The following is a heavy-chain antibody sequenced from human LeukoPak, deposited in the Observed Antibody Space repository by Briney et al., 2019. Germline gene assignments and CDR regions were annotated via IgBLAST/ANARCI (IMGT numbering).Heavy chain of an antibody. CDR2: MNPNSGNT. CDR3: ARGPNYYDSSGFHYRD. J-gene: IGHJ4*02. V-gene: IGHV1-8*01. D-gene: IGHD3-22*01. Sequence: GASVKVSCKASGYTFTSYDINWVRQATGQGLEWMGSMNPNSGNTGYAQKFQGRVTMTRNTSISTAYMELSSLRSDDTAVYYCARGPNYYDSSGFHYRDWGQGTLVAVSS. CDR1: GYTFTSYD.